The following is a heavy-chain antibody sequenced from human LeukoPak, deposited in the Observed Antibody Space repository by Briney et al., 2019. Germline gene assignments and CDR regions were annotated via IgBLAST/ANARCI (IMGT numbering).Heavy chain of an antibody. Sequence: GRSLRLSCAASGFTFSGYGMQWVRQAPGKGLKWVALISYDGSNKHYADSVKGRFTISRDNSKNTLYLQMDSLRVEDTAVYYCAKDGPGSWFGEATWGQGSLVTVSS. CDR2: ISYDGSNK. J-gene: IGHJ5*02. D-gene: IGHD6-13*01. CDR1: GFTFSGYG. V-gene: IGHV3-30*18. CDR3: AKDGPGSWFGEAT.